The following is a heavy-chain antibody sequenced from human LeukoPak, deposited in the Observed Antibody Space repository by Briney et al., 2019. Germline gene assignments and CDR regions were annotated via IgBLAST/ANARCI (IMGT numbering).Heavy chain of an antibody. D-gene: IGHD5-24*01. V-gene: IGHV1-18*01. J-gene: IGHJ4*02. CDR2: ISAYNGNT. CDR1: GYTFTSYG. Sequence: ASVKVSCRASGYTFTSYGISWVRQAPGQGLEWMGWISAYNGNTNYAQKLQGRVTMTTDTSTSTAYMELRSLRSDDTAVYYCARATVGRWLHYYLDYWGQGTLVTVSS. CDR3: ARATVGRWLHYYLDY.